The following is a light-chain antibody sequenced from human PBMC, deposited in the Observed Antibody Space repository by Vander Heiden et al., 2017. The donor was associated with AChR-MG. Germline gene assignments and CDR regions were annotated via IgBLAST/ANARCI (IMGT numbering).Light chain of an antibody. CDR2: AAS. CDR3: QQTYSSHS. V-gene: IGKV1-39*01. Sequence: DIQMTQSPSSLSASVGDRVTITCRASQSISSYLNWYQWKPGKAPKLLMYAASSLQSGVPSRFNGSGSGTDFALTISRLQPEDFAMYYWQQTYSSHSFGGGTKVEI. CDR1: QSISSY. J-gene: IGKJ4*01.